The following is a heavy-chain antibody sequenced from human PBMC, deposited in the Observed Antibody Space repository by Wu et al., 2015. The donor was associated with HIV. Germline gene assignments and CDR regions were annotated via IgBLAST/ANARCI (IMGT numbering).Heavy chain of an antibody. Sequence: QVQLVQSGAEVKKPGASVKVSCKASGYTFTGYYMHWVRQAPGQGLEWMGWINPNSGGTNYAQKFQGRVTMTRDTSISTAYMELSRLRSDDTAVYYCARAERLLWFGELSPIDYWGQGTLITVSS. V-gene: IGHV1-2*02. CDR1: GYTFTGYY. D-gene: IGHD3-10*01. CDR2: INPNSGGT. CDR3: ARAERLLWFGELSPIDY. J-gene: IGHJ4*02.